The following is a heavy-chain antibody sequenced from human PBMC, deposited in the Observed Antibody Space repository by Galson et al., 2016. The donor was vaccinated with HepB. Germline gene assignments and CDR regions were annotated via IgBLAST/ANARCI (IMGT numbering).Heavy chain of an antibody. Sequence: SLRLSCAASGFTLSSYAMSWVRQAPGKGLEWVSAISISGGSTFYADSMKGRFTISRDSSKNTLYLQMNSLRTEDTAVYYCARDDYSGGRGSPDYWGQGTLVTVSS. CDR3: ARDDYSGGRGSPDY. J-gene: IGHJ4*02. CDR1: GFTLSSYA. CDR2: ISISGGST. V-gene: IGHV3-23*01. D-gene: IGHD4/OR15-4a*01.